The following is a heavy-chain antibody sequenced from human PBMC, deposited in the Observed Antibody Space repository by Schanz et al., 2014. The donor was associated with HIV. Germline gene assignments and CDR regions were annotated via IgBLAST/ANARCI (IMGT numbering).Heavy chain of an antibody. Sequence: QVQLVQSGAEVKKPGASVKVSCKASGYTFTGYYIHWVRQAPGQGLEWTGWINPNTGGTNFAQKFQGRVTMTRDTSISAVYMELSRLRSDDTAVYYCARILGSGSSSWSYYYYYYYGMDVWGQGTTVTVSS. V-gene: IGHV1-2*02. CDR1: GYTFTGYY. CDR3: ARILGSGSSSWSYYYYYYYGMDV. J-gene: IGHJ6*02. CDR2: INPNTGGT. D-gene: IGHD6-13*01.